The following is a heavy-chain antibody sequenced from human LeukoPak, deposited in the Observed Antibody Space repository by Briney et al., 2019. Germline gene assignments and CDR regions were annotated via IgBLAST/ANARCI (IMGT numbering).Heavy chain of an antibody. CDR1: GFTFSDYY. D-gene: IGHD6-13*01. CDR3: ARDRVGQQLVGRKNNYYYMDV. CDR2: ISSSGSTI. V-gene: IGHV3-11*04. Sequence: GGSLRLSCAASGFTFSDYYMSWLRQAPGKGLEWVSYISSSGSTIYYADSVKGRFTISRDNAKNSLYLQMNSLRAEDTAVYYCARDRVGQQLVGRKNNYYYMDVWGKGTTVTISS. J-gene: IGHJ6*03.